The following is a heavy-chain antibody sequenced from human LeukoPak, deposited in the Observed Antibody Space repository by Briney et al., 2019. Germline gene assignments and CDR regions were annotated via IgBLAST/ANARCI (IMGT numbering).Heavy chain of an antibody. CDR2: IKQDGSEK. CDR1: GFTFSNYW. V-gene: IGHV3-7*03. J-gene: IGHJ6*02. CDR3: ARAMDV. Sequence: GGSLRLSCAASGFTFSNYWMTWVRQAPGKGLEWVANIKQDGSEKHYVDSVKGRFTTSRDNAKNSLYLQMSSLRAEDTAVYYCARAMDVWGQGTTVTVSS.